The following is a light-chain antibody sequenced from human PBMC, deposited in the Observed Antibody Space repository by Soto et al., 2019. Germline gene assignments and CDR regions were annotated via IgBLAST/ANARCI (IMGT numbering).Light chain of an antibody. V-gene: IGLV2-14*03. CDR2: HVT. J-gene: IGLJ1*01. Sequence: ALTQPASVSGSPGQSITISCTGTSSDVGGYNYVSWYQQHPGDAPKLMIYHVTNRPSGVSNRFSGSKSGNTASLTISGLQAEDEADYYCSSYTSSTAYIFGTGTKVTVL. CDR3: SSYTSSTAYI. CDR1: SSDVGGYNY.